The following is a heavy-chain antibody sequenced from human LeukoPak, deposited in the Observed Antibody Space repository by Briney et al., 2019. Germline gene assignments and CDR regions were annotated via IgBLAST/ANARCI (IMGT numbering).Heavy chain of an antibody. J-gene: IGHJ4*02. CDR3: AKRDGYNSNYFDD. Sequence: PGGSLRLSCAASGFTFSNYAMSWVRQAPGKGLEWVSAISGGGASTYYADSVKGRFTISRDNSKNTLYLQMNSLRAEDTAVYYCAKRDGYNSNYFDDWGQGTLVTVSS. CDR1: GFTFSNYA. D-gene: IGHD5-24*01. CDR2: ISGGGAST. V-gene: IGHV3-23*01.